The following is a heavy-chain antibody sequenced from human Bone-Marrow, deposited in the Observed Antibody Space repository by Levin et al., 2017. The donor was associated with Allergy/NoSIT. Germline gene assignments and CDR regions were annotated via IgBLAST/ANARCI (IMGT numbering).Heavy chain of an antibody. D-gene: IGHD5-12*01. CDR3: AKDLRLLGEYSGYDVEAFDI. J-gene: IGHJ3*02. Sequence: PGGSLRLSCAASGFTFSSYAMSWVRQAPGKGLEWVSAISGSGGSTYYADSVKGRFTISRDNSKNTLYLQMNSLRAEDTAVYYCAKDLRLLGEYSGYDVEAFDIWGQGTMVTVSS. CDR1: GFTFSSYA. V-gene: IGHV3-23*01. CDR2: ISGSGGST.